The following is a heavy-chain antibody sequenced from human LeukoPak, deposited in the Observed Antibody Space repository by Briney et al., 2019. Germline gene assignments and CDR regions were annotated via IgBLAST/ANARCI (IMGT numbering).Heavy chain of an antibody. J-gene: IGHJ3*02. Sequence: PGGSLRLSCAASGFTFSSYWMSWVRQAPGKGLEWVANIKQDGSEKYYVDSVKGRFTISRDNAKNSLYLQMNSLRAEDTAVYYCARGCYGSGSGAFDIWGQGTMVTVSS. D-gene: IGHD3-10*01. CDR2: IKQDGSEK. CDR3: ARGCYGSGSGAFDI. V-gene: IGHV3-7*01. CDR1: GFTFSSYW.